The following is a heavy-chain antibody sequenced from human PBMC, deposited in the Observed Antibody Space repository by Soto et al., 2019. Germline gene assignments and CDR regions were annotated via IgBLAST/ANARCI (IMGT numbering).Heavy chain of an antibody. D-gene: IGHD6-19*01. CDR1: GGTFSNYA. CDR2: ITPFFGTA. J-gene: IGHJ2*01. Sequence: QVQLVQSGAEVKKPGSSVNVSCKASGGTFSNYAISWVRQAPGQGLEWMGGITPFFGTANYAQKFQGRVTITADESMSTAYMELSRLRSEDTAVYYCAQTLGLAVAGPGRFDLWGRGTLVTVSS. V-gene: IGHV1-69*12. CDR3: AQTLGLAVAGPGRFDL.